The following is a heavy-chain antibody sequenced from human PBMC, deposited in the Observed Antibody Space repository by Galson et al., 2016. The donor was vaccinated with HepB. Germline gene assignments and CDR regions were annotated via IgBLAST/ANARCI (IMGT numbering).Heavy chain of an antibody. CDR3: ARGRGKLDF. J-gene: IGHJ4*02. D-gene: IGHD3-16*01. CDR2: INYSGTT. Sequence: SETLSLTCAVYNGSFRGYYWSWIRQPPGRGLEWIGEINYSGTTNYNPSLKSRLTISVDTSNKQFSLKLKSVTAADTAIYYCARGRGKLDFWVQGILATVSS. CDR1: NGSFRGYY. V-gene: IGHV4-34*01.